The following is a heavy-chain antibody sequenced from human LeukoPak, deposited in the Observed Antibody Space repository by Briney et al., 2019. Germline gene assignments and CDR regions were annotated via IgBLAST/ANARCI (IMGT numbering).Heavy chain of an antibody. CDR3: ARGVGQWLRPLSY. CDR1: GGSISSYY. D-gene: IGHD6-19*01. V-gene: IGHV4-59*01. Sequence: PSETLSLTCTVSGGSISSYYWSWIRQPPGKGLEWIGYIYYSGSTNNNPSLKSRVTISVDTSKNQFSLKLSSVTAADTAVYYCARGVGQWLRPLSYWGQGTLVTVSS. J-gene: IGHJ4*02. CDR2: IYYSGST.